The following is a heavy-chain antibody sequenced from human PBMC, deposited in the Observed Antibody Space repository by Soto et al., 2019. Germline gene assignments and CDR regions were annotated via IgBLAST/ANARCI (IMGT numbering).Heavy chain of an antibody. CDR3: ARDRAGAYSMEDYYYYGMDV. Sequence: QVQLQESGPGLVKPSETLSLTCTVSGGSISSYYWSWIRQPPGKGLEWIGYIYYSGSTNYNPSLKSRVTISVDTSKNQFSLKLSSVTAADTAVYYCARDRAGAYSMEDYYYYGMDVWGQGTTVTVSS. J-gene: IGHJ6*02. V-gene: IGHV4-59*01. D-gene: IGHD4-4*01. CDR2: IYYSGST. CDR1: GGSISSYY.